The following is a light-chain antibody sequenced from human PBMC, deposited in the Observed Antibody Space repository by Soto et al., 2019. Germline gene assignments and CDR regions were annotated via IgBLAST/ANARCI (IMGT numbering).Light chain of an antibody. CDR1: QDVGKW. V-gene: IGKV1D-16*01. J-gene: IGKJ1*01. CDR3: QHDNSYSEA. CDR2: GAS. Sequence: DIQMTQSPSTLSASVGDRVTITCRASQDVGKWLAWDQQKPGKAPTLLIHGASSLQSGVPPRYSGSGYGTDFTLTISSLQPEDFATYYCQHDNSYSEAFGQGTKV.